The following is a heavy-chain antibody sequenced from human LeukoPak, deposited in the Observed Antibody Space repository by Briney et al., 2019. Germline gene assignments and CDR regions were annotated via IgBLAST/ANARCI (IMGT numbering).Heavy chain of an antibody. Sequence: GGSLRLSCAASGFTFSSYSMSWVRQAPGKGLEWVSSITSAGGGSYYPDSVRGRFTISRDNSKNTLYLQMNSLRAEDTAVYYCARVVAGRGATTDYWGQGTLVTVSS. J-gene: IGHJ4*02. D-gene: IGHD1-26*01. CDR1: GFTFSSYS. CDR3: ARVVAGRGATTDY. CDR2: ITSAGGGS. V-gene: IGHV3-23*01.